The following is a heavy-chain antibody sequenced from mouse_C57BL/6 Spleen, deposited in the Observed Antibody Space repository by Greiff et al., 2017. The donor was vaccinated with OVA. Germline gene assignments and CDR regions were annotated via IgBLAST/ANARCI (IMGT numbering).Heavy chain of an antibody. J-gene: IGHJ2*01. CDR2: INPSNGGT. CDR1: GYTFTSYW. D-gene: IGHD1-1*01. Sequence: QVQLQQPGTDLVKPGASVKLSCKASGYTFTSYWMHWVKQRPGQGLEWIGNINPSNGGTNYNEKFKSKATLTVDKSSSTAYMQLSSLTSEDSAVYYCARCTVVAEGLDYWGQGTTLTVSS. V-gene: IGHV1-53*01. CDR3: ARCTVVAEGLDY.